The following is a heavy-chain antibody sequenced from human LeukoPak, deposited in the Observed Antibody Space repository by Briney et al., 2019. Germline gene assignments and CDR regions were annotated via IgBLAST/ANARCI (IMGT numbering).Heavy chain of an antibody. V-gene: IGHV4-59*11. Sequence: SETLSLTCTVSGVSISSHYWSWIRQSPGKGLQWIGNIYYTGITNYNPSLKSRVAISIDTSKNQFSLTLNSVTAADAAVYYCASAGNPHYFDLWGQGPLVTVSS. CDR3: ASAGNPHYFDL. CDR1: GVSISSHY. CDR2: IYYTGIT. J-gene: IGHJ4*02.